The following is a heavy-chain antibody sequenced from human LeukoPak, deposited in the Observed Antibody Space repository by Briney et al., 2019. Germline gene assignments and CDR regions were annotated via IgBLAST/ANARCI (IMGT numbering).Heavy chain of an antibody. V-gene: IGHV1-2*02. CDR3: ARVRGPILGYCSGGSCHRGKNFDY. J-gene: IGHJ4*02. Sequence: VASVKVSCKASGYTFTGYYMHWVRQAPGQGLEWMGWIDPNSGGTNYAQKFQGRVTMTRDTSISTAYMGLSRLRSDDTAVYYCARVRGPILGYCSGGSCHRGKNFDYWGQGTLVTVSS. CDR2: IDPNSGGT. D-gene: IGHD2-15*01. CDR1: GYTFTGYY.